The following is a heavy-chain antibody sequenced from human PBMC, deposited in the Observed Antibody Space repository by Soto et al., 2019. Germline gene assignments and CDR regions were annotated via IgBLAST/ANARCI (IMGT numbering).Heavy chain of an antibody. CDR3: ARGRIVASRHDAFEI. CDR1: GYDFTSYG. CDR2: ISAYNGKR. Sequence: QGQLLQSGDEVKKPGASVRVSCRASGYDFTSYGISWVRQAPGQGLEWVSWISAYNGKRDTAQKFQGRVTMTLDTSTDTAHMELGDLTSADTAVYYCARGRIVASRHDAFEIWGQGTMVAVSS. J-gene: IGHJ3*02. D-gene: IGHD2-21*01. V-gene: IGHV1-18*01.